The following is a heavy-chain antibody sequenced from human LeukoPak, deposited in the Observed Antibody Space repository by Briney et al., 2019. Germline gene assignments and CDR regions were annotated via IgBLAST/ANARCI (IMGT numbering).Heavy chain of an antibody. V-gene: IGHV3-7*01. J-gene: IGHJ6*02. CDR2: IKQDGSEK. Sequence: GGSLRLSCAASGFTFSSYWMSWVRQAPGKGLEWVANIKQDGSEKYHVDSVKGRFTISRDNAKNSLYLQMNSLRAEDTAVYYCARDARYYSYYYYYGMDVWGQGTTVTVSS. CDR1: GFTFSSYW. D-gene: IGHD3-22*01. CDR3: ARDARYYSYYYYYGMDV.